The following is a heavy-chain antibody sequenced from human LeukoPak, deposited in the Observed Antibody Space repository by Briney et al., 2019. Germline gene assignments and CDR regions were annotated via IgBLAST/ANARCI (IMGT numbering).Heavy chain of an antibody. CDR1: GYTFSDYG. D-gene: IGHD3-10*01. J-gene: IGHJ3*02. CDR2: ISYSGVVK. Sequence: GGSLRLSCTASGYTFSDYGMHWVRQAPGKGLEWLSVISYSGVVKFYADSVKGRFTISRDDSKNTLYLQMNSLRAEDTAVYYCARAPMVRGVINGFDIWGRGTMVTVSS. V-gene: IGHV3-33*08. CDR3: ARAPMVRGVINGFDI.